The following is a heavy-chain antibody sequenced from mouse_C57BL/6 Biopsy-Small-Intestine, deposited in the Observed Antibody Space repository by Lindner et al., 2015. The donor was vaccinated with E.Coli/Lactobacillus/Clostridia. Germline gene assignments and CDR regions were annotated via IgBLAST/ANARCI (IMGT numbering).Heavy chain of an antibody. CDR2: IYPGDGDT. CDR1: GYAFSSSW. D-gene: IGHD1-1*01. V-gene: IGHV1-82*01. Sequence: VQLQESGPELVKPGASVKISCKASGYAFSSSWMNWVKQRPGKGLEWIGRIYPGDGDTNYSGKFKDKATLTADKSSSTAYMQLSSLTSEDSAVYFCARGTTVVAYYAMDYWGQGTSVTVSS. CDR3: ARGTTVVAYYAMDY. J-gene: IGHJ4*01.